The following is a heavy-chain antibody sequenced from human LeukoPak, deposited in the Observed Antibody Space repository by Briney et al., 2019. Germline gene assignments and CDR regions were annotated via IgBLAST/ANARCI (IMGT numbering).Heavy chain of an antibody. D-gene: IGHD6-13*01. CDR2: IYYSGST. CDR1: GGSFSDNY. J-gene: IGHJ4*02. CDR3: ARERIAAAGTGTFDY. V-gene: IGHV4-31*11. Sequence: TSETLSLTCAVSGGSFSDNYWTWIRQPPGKGLEWIGYIYYSGSTYYNPSLKSRVTISVDTSKNQFSLKLSSVTAADTAVYYCARERIAAAGTGTFDYWGQGTLVTVSS.